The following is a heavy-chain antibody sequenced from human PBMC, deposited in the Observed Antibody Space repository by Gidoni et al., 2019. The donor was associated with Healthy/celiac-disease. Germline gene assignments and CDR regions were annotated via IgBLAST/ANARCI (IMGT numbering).Heavy chain of an antibody. CDR3: ARNEDYYGSGTYGDY. CDR1: GFTFSSYA. D-gene: IGHD3-10*01. J-gene: IGHJ4*02. Sequence: QVQLVESGGGVVQPGRSLILSCAASGFTFSSYAMHWVRQDPGKGLEWVAVISYDGSNKYYADSVKGRFTISRDNSKNTLYLQMNSLRAEDTAVYYCARNEDYYGSGTYGDYWGQGTLVTVSS. V-gene: IGHV3-30*01. CDR2: ISYDGSNK.